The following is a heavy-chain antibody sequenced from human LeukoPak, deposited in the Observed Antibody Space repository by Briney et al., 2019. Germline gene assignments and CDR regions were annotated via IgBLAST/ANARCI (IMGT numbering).Heavy chain of an antibody. CDR1: GGSINSYY. D-gene: IGHD3-10*01. CDR3: ATAPVGGSGRYNYVY. Sequence: SETLSLTCTVSGGSINSYYWSWIRQPPGKGLEWIGYIYYSGNTNYNPSLESRVTISVDTSKNQFSLKLSSVTAADTAVYYCATAPVGGSGRYNYVYWGQGTLVTVSS. V-gene: IGHV4-59*08. CDR2: IYYSGNT. J-gene: IGHJ4*02.